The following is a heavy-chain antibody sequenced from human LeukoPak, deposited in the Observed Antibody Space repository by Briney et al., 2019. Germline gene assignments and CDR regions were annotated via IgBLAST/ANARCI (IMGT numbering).Heavy chain of an antibody. CDR1: GFTFSSYA. CDR2: IYSGGST. Sequence: GGSLRLSCAASGFTFSSYAMSWVRQAPGKGLEWVSVIYSGGSTYYADSVKGRFTISRDNSKNTLYLQMNSLRAEDTAVYYCARDLMARVGAFDIWGQGTMVTVSS. D-gene: IGHD5-24*01. V-gene: IGHV3-66*01. J-gene: IGHJ3*02. CDR3: ARDLMARVGAFDI.